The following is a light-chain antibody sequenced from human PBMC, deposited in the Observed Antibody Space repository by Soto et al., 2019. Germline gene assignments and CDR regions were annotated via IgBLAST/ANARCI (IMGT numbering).Light chain of an antibody. CDR1: SGHSSYA. V-gene: IGLV4-69*01. CDR2: LNSDGSH. J-gene: IGLJ2*01. Sequence: QLVLTQSPSASASLGASVKLTCTLSSGHSSYAIAWHQQQPRKGPRYLMKLNSDGSHSKGDGIPGRFSGSSSGAERYLTISSLQSEDEGDYYCQTWGTGIQVFGGGTKLTVL. CDR3: QTWGTGIQV.